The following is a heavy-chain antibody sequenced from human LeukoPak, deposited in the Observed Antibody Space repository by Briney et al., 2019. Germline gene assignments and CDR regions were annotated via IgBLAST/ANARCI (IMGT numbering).Heavy chain of an antibody. CDR1: GYTFTSYY. CDR3: ARALPAAAGTSKKRELVSERFDP. Sequence: ASVKVSCKASGYTFTSYYMHWVRQAPGQGLEWMGIINPSGGSTSYAQKFQGRVTMTRDTSTSTVYMELSSLRSEDTAVYYCARALPAAAGTSKKRELVSERFDPWGQGTLVTVSS. V-gene: IGHV1-46*01. D-gene: IGHD6-19*01. J-gene: IGHJ5*02. CDR2: INPSGGST.